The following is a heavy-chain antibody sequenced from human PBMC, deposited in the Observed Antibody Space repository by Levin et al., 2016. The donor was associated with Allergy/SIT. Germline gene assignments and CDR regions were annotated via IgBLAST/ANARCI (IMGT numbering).Heavy chain of an antibody. Sequence: SETLSLTCTVSGGSISSGDYYWSWIRQPPGKGLEWIGYIYYSGSTYYNPSLKSRVTISVDTSKNQFSLKLSSVTAADTAVYYCARGTMVRGKVPFDYWGQGTLVTVSS. D-gene: IGHD3-10*01. J-gene: IGHJ4*02. CDR2: IYYSGST. CDR1: GGSISSGDYY. CDR3: ARGTMVRGKVPFDY. V-gene: IGHV4-30-4*01.